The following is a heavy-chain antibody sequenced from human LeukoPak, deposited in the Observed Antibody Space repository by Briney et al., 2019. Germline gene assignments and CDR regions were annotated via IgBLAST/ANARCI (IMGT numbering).Heavy chain of an antibody. CDR3: AKDTPRPYFDY. CDR2: IRNDGSIK. CDR1: GFTFSHFG. J-gene: IGHJ4*02. V-gene: IGHV3-30*02. Sequence: GGSLRHSCAASGFTFSHFGMHWVRQAPGKGLEWVAFIRNDGSIKFFADSVKGRVAISRDNSKNTLCLQMNSLRVEDTALYYCAKDTPRPYFDYWGQGTLVTVSS.